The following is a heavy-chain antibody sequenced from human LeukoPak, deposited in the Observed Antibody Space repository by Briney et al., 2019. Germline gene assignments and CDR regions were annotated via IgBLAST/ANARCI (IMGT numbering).Heavy chain of an antibody. J-gene: IGHJ3*02. Sequence: SETLSLTCTVSGGPISSDYWNWIRQPAGKGLEWIGRIYSSGSTNYNPSLKSRVTMSVDTSKNQFSLKLNSVTAADTAVYYCARSELYYDSSGYRFDGAFDIWGQGTMVTVSS. CDR3: ARSELYYDSSGYRFDGAFDI. CDR2: IYSSGST. D-gene: IGHD3-22*01. CDR1: GGPISSDY. V-gene: IGHV4-4*07.